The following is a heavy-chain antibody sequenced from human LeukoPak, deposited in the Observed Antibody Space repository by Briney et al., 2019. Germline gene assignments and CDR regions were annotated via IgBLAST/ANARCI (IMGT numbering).Heavy chain of an antibody. CDR1: GGSISSYY. CDR2: IYYSGST. J-gene: IGHJ6*03. CDR3: ARLYDSSGYPYYMDV. V-gene: IGHV4-59*08. Sequence: SETLSPTCTVSGGSISSYYWSWIRQPPGKGLEWIGYIYYSGSTNYNPSLKSRVTISVDTSKNQFSLKLSSVTAADTAVYYCARLYDSSGYPYYMDVWGKGTTVTVSS. D-gene: IGHD3-22*01.